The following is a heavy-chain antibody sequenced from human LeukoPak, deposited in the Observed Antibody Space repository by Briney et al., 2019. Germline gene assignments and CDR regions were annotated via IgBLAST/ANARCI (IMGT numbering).Heavy chain of an antibody. Sequence: PGGSLRLSCAASGFTFSSYWMSWVRQAPGKGLEWVANIKQDGSEKYYVDSVKGRFTISRDNAKNSLYLQMNSLRAEDTAVYYCAREVYGDYYGMDVWGQGTTVTVSS. J-gene: IGHJ6*02. V-gene: IGHV3-7*01. CDR3: AREVYGDYYGMDV. CDR1: GFTFSSYW. D-gene: IGHD5/OR15-5a*01. CDR2: IKQDGSEK.